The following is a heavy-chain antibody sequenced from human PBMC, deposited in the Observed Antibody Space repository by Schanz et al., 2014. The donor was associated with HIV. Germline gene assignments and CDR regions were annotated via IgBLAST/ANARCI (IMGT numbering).Heavy chain of an antibody. V-gene: IGHV3-21*01. CDR1: GFTFSSYS. CDR3: ARSQKGTSCCSPLDF. Sequence: EVQLVESGGGLVKPGGSLRLSCAASGFTFSSYSMNWVRQAPGKGLEWVSSISSSSSYIYYADSVKGRFTISRDNAKNRVFLQMNSLSTEDAAVYHCARSQKGTSCCSPLDFWGQGTPVTV. CDR2: ISSSSSYI. D-gene: IGHD2-2*01. J-gene: IGHJ4*02.